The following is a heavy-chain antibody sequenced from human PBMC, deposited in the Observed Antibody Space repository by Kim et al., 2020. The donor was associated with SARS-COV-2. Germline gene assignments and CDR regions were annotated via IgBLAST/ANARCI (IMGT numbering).Heavy chain of an antibody. Sequence: GASLQISCKGSGYSFTSYCIGWVRQMPGKGLEWMGVIYPGDSDTRYSPSFRGQVTISADKSISTAYLQWNSLEASDTAVYYCARQKGGESGSYRGNWFFDLWGRGTLVTVSS. CDR3: ARQKGGESGSYRGNWFFDL. CDR2: IYPGDSDT. D-gene: IGHD2-15*01. CDR1: GYSFTSYC. V-gene: IGHV5-51*01. J-gene: IGHJ2*01.